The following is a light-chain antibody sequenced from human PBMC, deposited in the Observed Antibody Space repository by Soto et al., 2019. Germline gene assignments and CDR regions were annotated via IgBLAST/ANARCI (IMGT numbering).Light chain of an antibody. Sequence: DMQMTQSPPSLSASVGDTVAITCRASQGISNHLAWYQQKPGKAPKLLIYAASTLQSWVPSRFSGSGSGTDFTLTISSLQPEDVATYYCQKYDRAPWTFGRGTKVEI. V-gene: IGKV1-27*01. CDR1: QGISNH. CDR2: AAS. J-gene: IGKJ1*01. CDR3: QKYDRAPWT.